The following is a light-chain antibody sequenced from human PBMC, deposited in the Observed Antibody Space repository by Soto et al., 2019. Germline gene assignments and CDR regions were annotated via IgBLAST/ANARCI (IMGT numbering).Light chain of an antibody. J-gene: IGKJ1*01. CDR2: GAS. CDR1: QSVGSN. V-gene: IGKV3-15*01. CDR3: QQYNTWPPDRT. Sequence: EIVMTQSPATLSVSPGERATLSCRASQSVGSNLAWYQQKPGQAPRLLIYGASTRATGIPARFSGSGSGTEFTLTISSLQSEDFAISFCQQYNTWPPDRTFGQGTKVEI.